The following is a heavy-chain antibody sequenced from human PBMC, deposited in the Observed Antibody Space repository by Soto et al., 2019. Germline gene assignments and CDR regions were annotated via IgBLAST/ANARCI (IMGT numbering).Heavy chain of an antibody. CDR3: ITTYSGTPARPYLDF. D-gene: IGHD1-26*01. Sequence: EVQLVESGGGLVKPGGSLRLSCAASGFTFTIAWMSWVRQAPGKGLEWVARIKSKGGGETADYAAPVKGRFTISRDDSKNTLYLQINSLKTEDTAVYYCITTYSGTPARPYLDFWGQGTLVTVSS. V-gene: IGHV3-15*01. J-gene: IGHJ4*02. CDR2: IKSKGGGETA. CDR1: GFTFTIAW.